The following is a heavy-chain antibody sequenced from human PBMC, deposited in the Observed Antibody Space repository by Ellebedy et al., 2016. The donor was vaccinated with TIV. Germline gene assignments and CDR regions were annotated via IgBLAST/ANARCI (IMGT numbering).Heavy chain of an antibody. CDR1: GFIFSNHW. CDR2: INQDGSET. Sequence: GESLKISXAASGFIFSNHWMSWVRQAPGKGLEWVAYINQDGSETSYVGSAKGRFTISRDNAKNSLSLQMSSLRGEDTALYYCTSHGDGSGWSSNYYGMDVWGQGTTVTVS. J-gene: IGHJ6*02. CDR3: TSHGDGSGWSSNYYGMDV. D-gene: IGHD6-19*01. V-gene: IGHV3-7*02.